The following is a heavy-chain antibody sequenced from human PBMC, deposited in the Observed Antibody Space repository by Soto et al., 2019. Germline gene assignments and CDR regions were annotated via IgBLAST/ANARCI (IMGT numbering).Heavy chain of an antibody. D-gene: IGHD4-17*01. V-gene: IGHV2-5*02. CDR3: AHRDMTTVTSAWYFDL. J-gene: IGHJ2*01. CDR2: IYWDDDK. Sequence: QITLKESGPTLVKPTQTLTLTCTFSGFSLSTSGVGVGWICQPPGKALEWLALIYWDDDKRYSPSLKSRLTITKDTSKNQVVLTMTNMDPVDTATYYCAHRDMTTVTSAWYFDLWGRGTLVTVSS. CDR1: GFSLSTSGVG.